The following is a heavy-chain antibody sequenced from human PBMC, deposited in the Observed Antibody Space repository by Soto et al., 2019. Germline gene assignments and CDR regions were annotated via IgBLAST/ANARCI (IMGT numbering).Heavy chain of an antibody. CDR3: AKDRQDHNSVWDPFDI. D-gene: IGHD2-21*01. CDR2: IGGSDRDT. V-gene: IGHV3-23*01. J-gene: IGHJ3*02. CDR1: GFTFNIYA. Sequence: GGSLRLSCAASGFTFNIYAMSWVRQAPGKGLEWVSSIGGSDRDTFYADSVKGRFTISRDNSIDTAFLQMTSLRAEDTAIYYCAKDRQDHNSVWDPFDIWAQGTMVTVSS.